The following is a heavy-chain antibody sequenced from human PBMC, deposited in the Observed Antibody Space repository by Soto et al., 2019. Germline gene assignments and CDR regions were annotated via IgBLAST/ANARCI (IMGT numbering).Heavy chain of an antibody. V-gene: IGHV4-31*03. CDR1: GGSISSGGYY. Sequence: SETLSLTCTVSGGSISSGGYYWSWIRQHPGKGLERIGYIYYSGSTYYNPSLKSRVTISVDTSKNQFSLKLSSVTAADTAVYYCARDSSGSLDYWGQGTLVTVSS. D-gene: IGHD3-22*01. CDR3: ARDSSGSLDY. J-gene: IGHJ4*02. CDR2: IYYSGST.